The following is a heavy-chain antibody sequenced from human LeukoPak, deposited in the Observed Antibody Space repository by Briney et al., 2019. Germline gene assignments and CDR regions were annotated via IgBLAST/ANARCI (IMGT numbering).Heavy chain of an antibody. J-gene: IGHJ5*02. CDR1: GGSISSYY. CDR2: IYYSGST. V-gene: IGHV4-59*01. Sequence: SETLSLTCTASGGSISSYYWSWIRQPPGKGLEWIGDIYYSGSTNYNPSLKSRVTISVDTSKNQFSLKLISVTAADTAVDYRARAAYSYGWPYQGWSKGRAFDPWGQGTLVTVSS. D-gene: IGHD5-18*01. CDR3: ARAAYSYGWPYQGWSKGRAFDP.